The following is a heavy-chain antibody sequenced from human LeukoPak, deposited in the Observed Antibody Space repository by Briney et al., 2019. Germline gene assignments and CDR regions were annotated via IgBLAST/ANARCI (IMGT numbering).Heavy chain of an antibody. D-gene: IGHD3-10*01. CDR1: GFTFSSYE. CDR2: ISSSGSTI. J-gene: IGHJ4*02. V-gene: IGHV3-48*03. Sequence: QPGGSLRLSCAASGFTFSSYEMNWVRQAPGRGLEWGSYISSSGSTIYYADSVKGRFPISRDNAKNSLYLQMNSLRAEDTAVYYCAKRPNYYGSGSSVDYWGQGTLVTVSS. CDR3: AKRPNYYGSGSSVDY.